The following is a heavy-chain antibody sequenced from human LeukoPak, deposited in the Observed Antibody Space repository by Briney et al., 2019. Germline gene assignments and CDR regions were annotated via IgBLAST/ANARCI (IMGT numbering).Heavy chain of an antibody. CDR2: ISGSGGST. CDR1: GFTFSSFG. J-gene: IGHJ4*02. D-gene: IGHD6-13*01. Sequence: PGGTLRLSCAASGFTFSSFGMSWVRQAPGKGLEWVSAISGSGGSTYYADSVKGRFTISRDNSKNTLYLQMNSLRAEDTAVYYCAKDQRWRSSWYDYWGQGTLVTVSS. V-gene: IGHV3-23*01. CDR3: AKDQRWRSSWYDY.